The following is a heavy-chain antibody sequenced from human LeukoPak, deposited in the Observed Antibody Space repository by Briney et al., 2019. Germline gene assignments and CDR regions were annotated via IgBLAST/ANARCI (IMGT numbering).Heavy chain of an antibody. CDR3: ASWDWNPNYYFDY. CDR2: INPNSGGT. D-gene: IGHD1-1*01. J-gene: IGHJ4*02. Sequence: ASVKVSCKASGYTFTGYYMHWVRQAPGQGLEWMGRINPNSGGTNYAQKFQGRVTMTRDTSITTAYMELSSLRSDDTAVYYCASWDWNPNYYFDYWGQGTLVTVSS. V-gene: IGHV1-2*06. CDR1: GYTFTGYY.